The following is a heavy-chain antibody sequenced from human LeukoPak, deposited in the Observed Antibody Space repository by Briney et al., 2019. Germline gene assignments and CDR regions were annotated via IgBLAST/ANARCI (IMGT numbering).Heavy chain of an antibody. Sequence: SETLSLTCTVSGGSISSYYWSWIRQPPGKGLEWTAYIYYSGSTNYNPSLKSRVTISVDTSKNQFSLKLSSVTAADTAVYYCARYVWGSYPTFEDYWGQGTLVTVSS. D-gene: IGHD3-16*02. V-gene: IGHV4-59*01. CDR2: IYYSGST. J-gene: IGHJ4*02. CDR1: GGSISSYY. CDR3: ARYVWGSYPTFEDY.